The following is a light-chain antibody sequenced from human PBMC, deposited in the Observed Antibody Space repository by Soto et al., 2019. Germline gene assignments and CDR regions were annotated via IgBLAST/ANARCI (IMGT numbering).Light chain of an antibody. J-gene: IGKJ2*01. V-gene: IGKV3-20*01. CDR3: QQYGTSPMYT. Sequence: EIVMTQSPATLSVSPGERATLSCRASQSVSSNYLAWYQQRPGKAPRLLMYGVSRRATDIPDRFSGSGSGSDFTLTISRLEPEDFAVYYCQQYGTSPMYTFGQGTKVDIK. CDR1: QSVSSNY. CDR2: GVS.